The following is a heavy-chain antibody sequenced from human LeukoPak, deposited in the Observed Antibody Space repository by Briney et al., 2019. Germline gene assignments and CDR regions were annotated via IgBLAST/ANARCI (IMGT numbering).Heavy chain of an antibody. CDR2: IKQDGSEK. CDR3: AKDPNSKYFPYYYYMDV. J-gene: IGHJ6*03. CDR1: GFTFSSYW. D-gene: IGHD2/OR15-2a*01. Sequence: GGSLRLSCAASGFTFSSYWMSWVRQAPGKGLEWVANIKQDGSEKYYVDSVRGRFTISRDNAKNSLYLQMNSLRAEDTAVYYCAKDPNSKYFPYYYYMDVWGKGTTVTASS. V-gene: IGHV3-7*01.